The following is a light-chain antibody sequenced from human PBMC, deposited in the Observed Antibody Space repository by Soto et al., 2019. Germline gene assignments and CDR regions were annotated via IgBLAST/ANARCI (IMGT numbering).Light chain of an antibody. CDR1: SSDIGGYNF. V-gene: IGLV2-8*01. Sequence: QSALTQPPSASGSPGQSVTISCTGTSSDIGGYNFVSWYQQYPGKAPKLIIFEVYKRPSGVPDRFSASKSGNTASLTVSGLQAEDEADYYCSSHGGSGNPYAFGTGTKLTVL. CDR2: EVY. CDR3: SSHGGSGNPYA. J-gene: IGLJ1*01.